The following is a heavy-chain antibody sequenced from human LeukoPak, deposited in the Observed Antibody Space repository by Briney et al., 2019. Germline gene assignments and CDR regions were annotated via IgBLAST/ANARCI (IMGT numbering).Heavy chain of an antibody. CDR2: LRSSGDGT. Sequence: GGSLILSCAASGFDFSSHWMRWLRQAPGKGLVWVSRLRSSGDGTTYADSVKGRFTISRDNAKNTLFLQMNSLRVEDTAVYYCVRGREVRGRSMDVWGKGTTVIVSP. D-gene: IGHD3-10*01. V-gene: IGHV3-74*03. CDR3: VRGREVRGRSMDV. CDR1: GFDFSSHW. J-gene: IGHJ6*04.